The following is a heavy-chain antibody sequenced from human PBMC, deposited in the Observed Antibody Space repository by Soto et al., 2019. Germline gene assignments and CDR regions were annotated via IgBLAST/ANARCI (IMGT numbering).Heavy chain of an antibody. J-gene: IGHJ6*02. D-gene: IGHD3-22*01. CDR2: IIPIFGTA. CDR3: ASRGPLLRPLGYYYYGMDV. Sequence: SVKVSCKASGGTFSSYAISWVRQAPGQGLEWMGGIIPIFGTANYAQKFQGRVTITADESTSTAYMELSSLRSEDTAVYYCASRGPLLRPLGYYYYGMDVWGQGTTVTVSS. CDR1: GGTFSSYA. V-gene: IGHV1-69*13.